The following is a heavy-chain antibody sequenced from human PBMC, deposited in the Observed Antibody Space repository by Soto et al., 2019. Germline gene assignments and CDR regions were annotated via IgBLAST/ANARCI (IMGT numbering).Heavy chain of an antibody. CDR1: GFTFSSYA. CDR2: ISGNSGKT. D-gene: IGHD2-8*01. CDR3: AKLGFVLMELYYFHQ. J-gene: IGHJ4*01. V-gene: IGHV3-23*01. Sequence: EVQLLEAGGGLVQPGGSLRLSCTASGFTFSSYAMSWVRQAPGKELEWGSTISGNSGKTNYAESVKGRFSISRDNSKNTVHLQLDSLRAEDTAVYFCAKLGFVLMELYYFHQWGHGTLVTVSS.